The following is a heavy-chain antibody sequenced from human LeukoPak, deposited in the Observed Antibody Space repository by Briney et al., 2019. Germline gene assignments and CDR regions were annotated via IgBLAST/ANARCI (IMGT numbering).Heavy chain of an antibody. CDR3: ARAALEAAGRISDYYMDV. J-gene: IGHJ6*03. V-gene: IGHV4-39*07. CDR2: IYHSGST. D-gene: IGHD1-1*01. CDR1: GGSISTTSYY. Sequence: SETLSLTCTVSGGSISTTSYYWGWIRQPPGKGLEWIGSIYHSGSTYYNPSLKSRVTISVDTSKNQFSLKLSSVTAADTAVYYCARAALEAAGRISDYYMDVWGKGTTVTVSS.